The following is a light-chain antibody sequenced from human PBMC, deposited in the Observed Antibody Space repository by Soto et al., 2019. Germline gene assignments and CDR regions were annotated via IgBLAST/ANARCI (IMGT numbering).Light chain of an antibody. CDR3: MQALQTPGLA. CDR2: LGS. CDR1: QSLLHSNGYNY. J-gene: IGKJ4*01. Sequence: DIVMTQSPLSLPVTPGEPASISCRSSQSLLHSNGYNYLDWYLQKPGQSPQLLIYLGSNRASGVPHRFSGSGSGTDFTLKISRVEAEDVGVYYCMQALQTPGLAFGGGTKVEIK. V-gene: IGKV2-28*01.